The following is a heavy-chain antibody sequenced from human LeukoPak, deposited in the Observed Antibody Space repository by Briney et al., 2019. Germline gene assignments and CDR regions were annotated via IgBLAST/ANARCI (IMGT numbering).Heavy chain of an antibody. J-gene: IGHJ3*02. CDR3: ARDADAPLNDAFDI. CDR2: IYPGNSDT. Sequence: GEPRKISGKGSGYSFTSYWIGGVRQMPGKLLEGMGIIYPGNSDTRDSPSFQGQVTISADKSISTAYMQRSSLKASAAAMYSCARDADAPLNDAFDIWGQGTMVTVSS. V-gene: IGHV5-51*01. CDR1: GYSFTSYW.